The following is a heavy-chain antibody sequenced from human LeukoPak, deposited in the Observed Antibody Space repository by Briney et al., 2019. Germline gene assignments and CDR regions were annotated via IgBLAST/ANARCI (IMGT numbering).Heavy chain of an antibody. V-gene: IGHV3-9*01. D-gene: IGHD6-19*01. CDR1: GFTFDDYA. CDR2: ITWDSGSL. Sequence: GGSLRLSCAASGFTFDDYAMHWVRQAPGKGLEWVSGITWDSGSLGYADSVKGRFTISRDNAKNSVYLQMNSLRAEDTALYYCVRDAQWLVSYFQYWGQGTLVTVSS. J-gene: IGHJ4*02. CDR3: VRDAQWLVSYFQY.